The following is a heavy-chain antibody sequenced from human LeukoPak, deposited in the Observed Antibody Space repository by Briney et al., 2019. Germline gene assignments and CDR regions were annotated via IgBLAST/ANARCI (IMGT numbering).Heavy chain of an antibody. V-gene: IGHV4-34*01. D-gene: IGHD6-19*01. Sequence: NPSETLSLTCAVYGGSFSGYYWSWIRQPPGKGLEWIGEINHSGSTNYNPSLKSRVTISVDTSKNQFSLKLSSVTAADTAVYYCARTAGDSSGWYGIDYWGQGTLVTVSS. J-gene: IGHJ4*02. CDR1: GGSFSGYY. CDR2: INHSGST. CDR3: ARTAGDSSGWYGIDY.